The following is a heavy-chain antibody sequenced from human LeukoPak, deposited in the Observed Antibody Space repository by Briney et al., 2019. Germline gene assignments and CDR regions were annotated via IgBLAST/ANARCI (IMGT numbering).Heavy chain of an antibody. V-gene: IGHV4-39*01. CDR2: VYYIGIT. D-gene: IGHD6-13*01. CDR1: GGSIAVSSDY. J-gene: IGHJ4*02. CDR3: ARRSIAAAVDY. Sequence: SETLSLTCSVSGGSIAVSSDYWGWIRQPPGKGLEWIGSVYYIGITDYNPSLKSRVTISVDTSENKFSLNLTSVTAADTAVYYCARRSIAAAVDYWGQGTLVTVSS.